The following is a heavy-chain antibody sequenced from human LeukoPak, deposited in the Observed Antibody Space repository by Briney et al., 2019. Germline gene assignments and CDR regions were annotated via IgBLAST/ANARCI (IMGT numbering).Heavy chain of an antibody. CDR1: GFTFSSYG. CDR2: ISYDGSNK. J-gene: IGHJ4*02. V-gene: IGHV3-30*18. D-gene: IGHD3-9*01. CDR3: AKPDQYYDILTGYYLDY. Sequence: PGGSLRLSCAASGFTFSSYGMHWVRQAPGKGLEWVAVISYDGSNKYYADSVKGRFTIPRDNSKNTLYLQMNSLRAEDTAVYYCAKPDQYYDILTGYYLDYWGQGTLVTVSS.